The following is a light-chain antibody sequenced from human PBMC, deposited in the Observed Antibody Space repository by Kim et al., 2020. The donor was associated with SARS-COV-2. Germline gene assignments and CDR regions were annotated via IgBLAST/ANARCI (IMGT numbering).Light chain of an antibody. Sequence: SPGERATLSCRARQSVRNNVAWYPHRPGQAARLLIHSASTRATGIPVRFTGSGSGTEFTLTISKLQSEDFAIYYCQQYNEWPPWTFGQGTKVDIK. J-gene: IGKJ1*01. CDR2: SAS. V-gene: IGKV3-15*01. CDR3: QQYNEWPPWT. CDR1: QSVRNN.